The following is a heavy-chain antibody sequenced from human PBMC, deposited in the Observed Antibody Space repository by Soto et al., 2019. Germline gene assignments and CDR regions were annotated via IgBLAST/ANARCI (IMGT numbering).Heavy chain of an antibody. D-gene: IGHD6-19*01. CDR2: IYYSGGT. V-gene: IGHV4-61*08. CDR1: GAALSSGGYF. Sequence: SETLSLTCTVSGAALSSGGYFYTWVRQPPGKGLEWLGYIYYSGGTNYNPSLKSRITISLDKSKSQFSLRLISVTAADTAVNYCTREQSDDNYFDPWGQGTLVTVSS. CDR3: TREQSDDNYFDP. J-gene: IGHJ5*02.